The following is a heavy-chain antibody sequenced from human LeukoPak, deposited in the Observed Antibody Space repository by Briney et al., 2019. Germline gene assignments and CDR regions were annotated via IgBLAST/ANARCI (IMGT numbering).Heavy chain of an antibody. Sequence: PSETLSLTYAVYGGSFSNYYWSWIRQPPGKGLEWIGEINHGGSTNYNPSLKSRVTISVDTSKNQFSLKLSSVTAADTAVYYCARTSEGYCRGGSCWDYYYYMDVWGKGTTVTVSS. J-gene: IGHJ6*03. V-gene: IGHV4-34*01. CDR3: ARTSEGYCRGGSCWDYYYYMDV. D-gene: IGHD2-15*01. CDR1: GGSFSNYY. CDR2: INHGGST.